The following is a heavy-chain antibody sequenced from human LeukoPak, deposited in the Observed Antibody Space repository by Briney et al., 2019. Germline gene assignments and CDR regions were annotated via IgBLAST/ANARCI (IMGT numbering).Heavy chain of an antibody. J-gene: IGHJ4*02. V-gene: IGHV1-8*01. CDR1: GYTFTSYD. D-gene: IGHD3-3*01. CDR2: MNPNSGNT. CDR3: ARVARITIFGVVSYFFDY. Sequence: ASVKVSCKASGYTFTSYDINWVRQATGQGLEWMGWMNPNSGNTGYAQKFQGRVTMTRNTSISTAYMELSSLRSEYTAVYYCARVARITIFGVVSYFFDYWGQGTLVTVSS.